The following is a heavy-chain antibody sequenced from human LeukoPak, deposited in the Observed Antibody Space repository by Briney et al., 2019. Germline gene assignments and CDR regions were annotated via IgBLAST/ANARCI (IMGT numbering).Heavy chain of an antibody. J-gene: IGHJ4*02. D-gene: IGHD4-11*01. CDR1: GFTFSSYE. CDR3: ARVRYSRYFDY. CDR2: ISSSGSTI. V-gene: IGHV3-48*03. Sequence: GGSLRLSCAASGFTFSSYEMNWVRQAPGKGLEWVSYISSSGSTIYYADSVEGRFTISRDNAKNSLYLQMNSLRAEDTAVYYCARVRYSRYFDYWGQGTLVTVSS.